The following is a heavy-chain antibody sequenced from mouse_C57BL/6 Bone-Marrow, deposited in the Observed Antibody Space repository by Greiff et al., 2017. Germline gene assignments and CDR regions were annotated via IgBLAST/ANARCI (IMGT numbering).Heavy chain of an antibody. CDR1: GFNIKDDY. V-gene: IGHV14-4*01. D-gene: IGHD2-3*01. CDR3: TTEGWLLPWYFDV. CDR2: IDPENGDT. J-gene: IGHJ1*03. Sequence: VQLQQSGAELVRPGASVKLSCTASGFNIKDDYMHWVKQRPEQGLEWIGWIDPENGDTEYASKFQGKATITADTSSNTAYLQLSRLTSEDTAVYYCTTEGWLLPWYFDVWGTGTTVTVSS.